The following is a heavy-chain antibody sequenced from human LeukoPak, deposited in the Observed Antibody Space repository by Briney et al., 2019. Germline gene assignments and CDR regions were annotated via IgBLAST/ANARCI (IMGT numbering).Heavy chain of an antibody. CDR2: IYHSGST. D-gene: IGHD6-13*01. CDR3: ARDRDRGAAAGRDAFDI. Sequence: SETLSLTCTVSGYSISSGYYWGWLRQPPGKGLEWIGSIYHSGSTYYNPSLESRVTMSLDTSKNQFSLKLSSVTAADTAVYYCARDRDRGAAAGRDAFDIWGQGTMVTVSS. J-gene: IGHJ3*02. V-gene: IGHV4-38-2*02. CDR1: GYSISSGYY.